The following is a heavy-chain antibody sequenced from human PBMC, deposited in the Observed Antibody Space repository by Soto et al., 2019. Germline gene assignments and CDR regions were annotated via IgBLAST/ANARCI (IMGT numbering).Heavy chain of an antibody. J-gene: IGHJ4*02. Sequence: QVQLVQSGAEVKKPGSSVKVSCKASGGTFSSYAISWVRQAPGQGLEWMGGIIPIFGTANYAQKFQGRVTITADKSTSTAYMGLRSLRSEDTAVYYCARDLDGYEGGGFDYWGQGTLVTVSS. CDR3: ARDLDGYEGGGFDY. D-gene: IGHD5-12*01. V-gene: IGHV1-69*06. CDR1: GGTFSSYA. CDR2: IIPIFGTA.